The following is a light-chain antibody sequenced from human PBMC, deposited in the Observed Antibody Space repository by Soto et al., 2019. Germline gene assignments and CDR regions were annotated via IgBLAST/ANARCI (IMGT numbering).Light chain of an antibody. CDR1: ESLFGF. CDR3: QSYNDWPFA. J-gene: IGKJ2*01. CDR2: GVS. Sequence: DIVLTQSPATLSVSPGDRVTLSCRASESLFGFLAWSQQKPGQAPRLLMYGVSTRATGIPARFSGGGSATDFTLTISSLQSADSAFYFGQSYNDWPFASGLGTRLEI. V-gene: IGKV3-15*01.